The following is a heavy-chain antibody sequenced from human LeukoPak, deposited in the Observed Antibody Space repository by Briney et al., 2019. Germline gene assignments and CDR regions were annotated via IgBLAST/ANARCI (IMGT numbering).Heavy chain of an antibody. J-gene: IGHJ3*01. D-gene: IGHD2-15*01. CDR2: INRDGRER. CDR3: TRDTSPKFSASKSYYDAFDV. CDR1: GFTFSRYW. Sequence: PGGSLGLSCAVSGFTFSRYWMTWVRQTPGKGLEWVANINRDGRERHYVDSGEGRFTISRDNAKNSLYLQMSSLRVEDTAVYYCTRDTSPKFSASKSYYDAFDVWGQGTMVTVSS. V-gene: IGHV3-7*01.